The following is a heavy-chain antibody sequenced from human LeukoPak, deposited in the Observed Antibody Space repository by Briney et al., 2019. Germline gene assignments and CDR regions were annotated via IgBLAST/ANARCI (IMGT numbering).Heavy chain of an antibody. CDR1: GFTFSSYA. CDR3: ANFERTVAGPYNWFDP. D-gene: IGHD6-19*01. Sequence: GGSLRLSCAASGFTFSSYAMPWVRQAPGKGLEWVAVISYDGSNKYYADSVKGRFTISRDNSKNTLYLQMNSLRADDTAVYYCANFERTVAGPYNWFDPWGQGTLVTVSS. J-gene: IGHJ5*02. CDR2: ISYDGSNK. V-gene: IGHV3-30-3*01.